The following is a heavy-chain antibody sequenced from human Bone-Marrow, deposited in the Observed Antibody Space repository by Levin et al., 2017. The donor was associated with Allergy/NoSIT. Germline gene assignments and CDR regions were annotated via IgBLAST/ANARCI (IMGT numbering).Heavy chain of an antibody. Sequence: ETLSLTCAASGFTVSSNYMSWVRQAPGKGLEWVSVIYSGGSTYYADSVKGRFTISRDNSKNTLYLQMNSLRAEDTAVYYCARSIQLWFEFDYWGQGTLVTVSS. CDR1: GFTVSSNY. CDR3: ARSIQLWFEFDY. J-gene: IGHJ4*02. CDR2: IYSGGST. V-gene: IGHV3-66*01. D-gene: IGHD5-18*01.